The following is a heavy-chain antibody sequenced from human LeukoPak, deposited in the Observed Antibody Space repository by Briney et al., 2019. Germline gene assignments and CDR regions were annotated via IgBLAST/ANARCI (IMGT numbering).Heavy chain of an antibody. CDR2: INPNSGGT. J-gene: IGHJ4*02. Sequence: ASVKVSCKTSGYTFTGYYMHWVRQAPGQGLEWRGWINPNSGGTNYAQKFQGRVTMTTDTSISTAYMELSRLRSVGTAVYYLARNYRHQLLDVDFWGQGTLVSVSS. V-gene: IGHV1-2*02. CDR1: GYTFTGYY. CDR3: ARNYRHQLLDVDF. D-gene: IGHD2-2*01.